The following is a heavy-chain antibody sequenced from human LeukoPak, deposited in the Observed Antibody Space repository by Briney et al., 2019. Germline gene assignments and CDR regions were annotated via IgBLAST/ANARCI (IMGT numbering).Heavy chain of an antibody. D-gene: IGHD3-9*01. Sequence: ASVKVSCKASGYTFTSYGISWVRQAPGQGLEWIGWISAYNDNTNYAQKLQGRVTMTTDTSTSTAYMDLRSLRSDDTAVYYCARVHYDILTGYSYFDYWGQGTLVTVSS. CDR1: GYTFTSYG. V-gene: IGHV1-18*01. CDR3: ARVHYDILTGYSYFDY. J-gene: IGHJ4*02. CDR2: ISAYNDNT.